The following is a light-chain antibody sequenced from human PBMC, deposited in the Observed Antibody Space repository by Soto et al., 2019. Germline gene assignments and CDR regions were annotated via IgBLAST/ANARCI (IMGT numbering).Light chain of an antibody. V-gene: IGKV3-20*01. Sequence: VMTQSPLSRPVTLVHPATLSCMASQSVSSTYLTWYQQKPGQAPRLLLYGASSKATGIPDRFSGSESGKDFPLTISRLEPEDFAVYYCQQYGTSPPFGGGTKVDIK. CDR1: QSVSSTY. J-gene: IGKJ4*01. CDR2: GAS. CDR3: QQYGTSPP.